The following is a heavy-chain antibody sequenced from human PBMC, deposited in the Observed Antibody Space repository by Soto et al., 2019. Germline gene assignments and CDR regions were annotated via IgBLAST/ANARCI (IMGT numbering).Heavy chain of an antibody. V-gene: IGHV4-34*01. CDR1: GGSFSGYY. Sequence: PSETLSLTCAVYGGSFSGYYWSWIRQPPGKGLEWIGEINHSGSTNYNPSLKSRVTISVDTSKNQFSLKLSSVTAADTAVYYCASSIAVAGNNWFDPWGQGTLVTVSS. D-gene: IGHD6-19*01. CDR3: ASSIAVAGNNWFDP. CDR2: INHSGST. J-gene: IGHJ5*02.